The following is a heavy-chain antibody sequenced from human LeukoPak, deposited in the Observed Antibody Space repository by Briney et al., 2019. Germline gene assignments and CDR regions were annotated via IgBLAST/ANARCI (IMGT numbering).Heavy chain of an antibody. CDR3: WGSFDY. Sequence: GGSLRLSCVASGFTLSTYAMHWVRQAPGKGLEWVAVISYDGSNKYYADSVKGRFTISRDNSKNTLYLQMNSLRAEDTAVYYCWGSFDYWGQGTLVTVSS. CDR1: GFTLSTYA. V-gene: IGHV3-30-3*01. CDR2: ISYDGSNK. D-gene: IGHD7-27*01. J-gene: IGHJ4*02.